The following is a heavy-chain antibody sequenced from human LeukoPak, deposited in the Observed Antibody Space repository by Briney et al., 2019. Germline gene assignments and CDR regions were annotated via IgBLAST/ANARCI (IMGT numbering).Heavy chain of an antibody. J-gene: IGHJ3*02. CDR1: GGSISSGGYY. CDR3: ARSHDYGDYVLFAFDI. Sequence: SQTLSLTCTVSGGSISSGGYYWSWIRQHPGTGLEWIGYIYYSGSTYYNPSLKSRVTISVDTSKNQFSLKLSSVTAADTAVYYCARSHDYGDYVLFAFDIWGQGTMVTVSS. V-gene: IGHV4-31*03. D-gene: IGHD4-17*01. CDR2: IYYSGST.